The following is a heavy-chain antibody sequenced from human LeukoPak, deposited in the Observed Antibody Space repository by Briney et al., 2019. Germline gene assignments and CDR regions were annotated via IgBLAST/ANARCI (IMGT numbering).Heavy chain of an antibody. J-gene: IGHJ4*02. D-gene: IGHD3-10*01. CDR1: GFNFSRNG. V-gene: IGHV3-30*02. CDR3: ARDFDDPSGQYYYLPDY. CDR2: IRYDGTNK. Sequence: GGTLRLSCAASGFNFSRNGMHWVRQAPGKGQEWVSFIRYDGTNKFYIQSVRGRFTISRDNSRNILYLQMDSLTAEDTAVYYCARDFDDPSGQYYYLPDYWGPGILVTVSS.